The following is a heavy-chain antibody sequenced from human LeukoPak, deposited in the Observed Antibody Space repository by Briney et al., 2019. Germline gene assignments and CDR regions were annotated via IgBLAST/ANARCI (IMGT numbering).Heavy chain of an antibody. CDR3: ARGLYGDYSFDY. Sequence: SETLSLTCAVYGGSFSGYYWSWIRQPPGKGLEWIGEINHSGSTNYNPSLKSRVTLSVDTSKNQFSLKLSSVTAADTAVYYCARGLYGDYSFDYWGQGTLVTVSS. V-gene: IGHV4-34*01. CDR2: INHSGST. J-gene: IGHJ4*02. D-gene: IGHD4-17*01. CDR1: GGSFSGYY.